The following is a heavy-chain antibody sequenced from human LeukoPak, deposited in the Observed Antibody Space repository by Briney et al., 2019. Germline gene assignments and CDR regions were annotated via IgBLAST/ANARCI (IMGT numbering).Heavy chain of an antibody. V-gene: IGHV4-39*01. D-gene: IGHD3-16*01. CDR2: ISFTGSN. Sequence: PSETLSLTCTGSGGSSSSSSYFWGWIRPPPGKGLEWIGSISFTGSNYYNPSLKSRVTISVDTSKNQFSLKLSSVTAADTAVYYCASPYDPYYFDCWGQGTLVTVSS. CDR3: ASPYDPYYFDC. J-gene: IGHJ4*02. CDR1: GGSSSSSSYF.